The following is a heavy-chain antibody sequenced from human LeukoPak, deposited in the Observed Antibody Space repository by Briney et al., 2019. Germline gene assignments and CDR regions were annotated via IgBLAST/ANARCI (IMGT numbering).Heavy chain of an antibody. CDR2: INPNSGGT. CDR1: GYTFTDYF. CDR3: ARGGLPIYYYYMDV. J-gene: IGHJ6*03. D-gene: IGHD4-11*01. V-gene: IGHV1-2*02. Sequence: ASVKLSCKASGYTFTDYFLHWARQAPGQGLEWMGWINPNSGGTNYAQKIQGRVTMTRDTCISTVYMDLSRLRSDDTAVYFCARGGLPIYYYYMDVWGKGTTVTVSS.